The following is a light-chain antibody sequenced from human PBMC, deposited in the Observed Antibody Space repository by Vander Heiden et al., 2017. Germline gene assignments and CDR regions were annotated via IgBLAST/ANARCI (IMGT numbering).Light chain of an antibody. CDR1: SRDGGRHHF. CDR3: CSYVPGGRSGV. Sequence: QSALTHPASVSGSPGPSITIPCLWTSRDGGRHHFVSWYQQHPGKVPKVIIYEATKRPSGVSGRFSGSKSANTASLTISGLQAEDEADYFCCSYVPGGRSGVFGGGTKVTVL. V-gene: IGLV2-23*01. J-gene: IGLJ3*02. CDR2: EAT.